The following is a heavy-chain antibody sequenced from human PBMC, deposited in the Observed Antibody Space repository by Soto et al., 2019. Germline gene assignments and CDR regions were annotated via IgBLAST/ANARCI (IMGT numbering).Heavy chain of an antibody. J-gene: IGHJ5*02. V-gene: IGHV1-69*01. Sequence: QVQLVQSGAEVKKPGSSVKVSCKASGGTFSSYAISWVRQAPGQGLEWMGGIIPIFGTANYAQKFQGRVTITADESTSTAYMELSRLRSEDTAVYHCARHGGGYSYGQESWFDPWGQGPLVTVSS. CDR3: ARHGGGYSYGQESWFDP. CDR1: GGTFSSYA. D-gene: IGHD5-18*01. CDR2: IIPIFGTA.